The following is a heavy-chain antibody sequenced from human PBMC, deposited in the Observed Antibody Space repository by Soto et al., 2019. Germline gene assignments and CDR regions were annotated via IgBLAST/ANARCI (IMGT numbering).Heavy chain of an antibody. J-gene: IGHJ4*02. D-gene: IGHD3-22*01. CDR2: INPNSGGT. CDR3: ARRKGDYYDSSGYHYYFDY. V-gene: IGHV1-2*02. Sequence: GASVKVSCKASGYTFTGYYMHWVRQAPGQGLEWMGWINPNSGGTKSAQKFQGRVPMTRDTSISTAYMELSRLRSDDTAVYYCARRKGDYYDSSGYHYYFDYWGQGTLVTVSS. CDR1: GYTFTGYY.